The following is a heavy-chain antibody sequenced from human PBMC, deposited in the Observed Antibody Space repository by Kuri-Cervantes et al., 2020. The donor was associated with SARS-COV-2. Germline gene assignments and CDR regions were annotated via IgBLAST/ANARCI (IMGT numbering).Heavy chain of an antibody. V-gene: IGHV3-30*18. CDR1: GFNFSTTD. Sequence: LSLTCVASGFNFSTTDMHWVRQAPGKGLEWVTSISSDGKNKKCMASGKGRFTISRDNSQNTLHLQMKSLRDEDTAIYYCAKDRAGVHDFWGQGTLVTVSS. CDR2: ISSDGKNK. CDR3: AKDRAGVHDF. D-gene: IGHD2-21*01. J-gene: IGHJ4*02.